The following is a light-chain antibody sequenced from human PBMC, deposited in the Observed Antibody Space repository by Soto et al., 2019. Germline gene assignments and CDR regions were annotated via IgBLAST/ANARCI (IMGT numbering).Light chain of an antibody. Sequence: DIQMTQSPSSLSASVGDRVTITCRASQSISSYLHWYQQKPGKAPNLLIYAASTLQSGVPSRFSGSGSGTDFTLTISSLQPEDFATYFCQHGYSTPLTFGGGTKVDI. V-gene: IGKV1-39*01. J-gene: IGKJ4*01. CDR3: QHGYSTPLT. CDR2: AAS. CDR1: QSISSY.